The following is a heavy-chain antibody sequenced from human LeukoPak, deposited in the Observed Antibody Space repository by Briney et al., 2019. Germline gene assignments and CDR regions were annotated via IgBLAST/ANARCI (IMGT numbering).Heavy chain of an antibody. D-gene: IGHD5-24*01. V-gene: IGHV3-23*01. CDR3: AKDDAWLQYGN. Sequence: GGSLRLSCAASGFTFSSYGMSWVRQAPGKGLEWVSAISCSGGRTYYADSVKGRFTISRDNSKNTRYLQMNSLRAEDTAVYYCAKDDAWLQYGNWGRGTLVTVSS. CDR1: GFTFSSYG. J-gene: IGHJ4*02. CDR2: ISCSGGRT.